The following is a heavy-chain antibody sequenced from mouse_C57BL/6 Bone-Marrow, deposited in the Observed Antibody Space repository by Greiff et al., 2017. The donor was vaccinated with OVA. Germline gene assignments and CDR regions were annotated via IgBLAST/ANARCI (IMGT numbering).Heavy chain of an antibody. CDR3: AREGCTTYWYFDG. J-gene: IGHJ1*03. CDR2: ISDGGSYA. D-gene: IGHD1-1*01. CDR1: GFTFSSYA. Sequence: EVQGVVSGGGLVKPGGSLKLSCAASGFTFSSYAMSWVRQTPEKRLEWVATISDGGSYAYYPDNVKGRFTISRDNAKNTLSLRLSQLKSADTAMYYCAREGCTTYWYFDGWGTGTTVTVSS. V-gene: IGHV5-4*01.